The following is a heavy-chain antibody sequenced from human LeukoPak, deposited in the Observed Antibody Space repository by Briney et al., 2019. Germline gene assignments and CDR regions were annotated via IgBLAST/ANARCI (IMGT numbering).Heavy chain of an antibody. CDR3: VKDRYNGSPRAFDI. CDR2: ISSYGGST. Sequence: GGSLRLSCSASGFTFSSYAMHWVRQAPGKGLEHVSAISSYGGSTYSADSVKGRFTISRDNSKIALYLQMSSLRAEDTAMYYCVKDRYNGSPRAFDIWGQGTMVTVSS. CDR1: GFTFSSYA. D-gene: IGHD1-26*01. V-gene: IGHV3-64D*06. J-gene: IGHJ3*02.